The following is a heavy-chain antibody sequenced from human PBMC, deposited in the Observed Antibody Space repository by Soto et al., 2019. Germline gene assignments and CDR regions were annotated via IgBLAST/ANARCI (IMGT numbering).Heavy chain of an antibody. J-gene: IGHJ4*02. D-gene: IGHD2-15*01. Sequence: QLQLQESGPGLVKPSETLSLTCTVSGGSISSSSYYWGWIRQPPGKGLEWIGSIYYSGSTYYNPCLQSRFTISVDTSKNQFSLKPSSVTAADTAVYYCASHTPAISISDHWGQGTLVTVSS. CDR2: IYYSGST. CDR3: ASHTPAISISDH. CDR1: GGSISSSSYY. V-gene: IGHV4-39*01.